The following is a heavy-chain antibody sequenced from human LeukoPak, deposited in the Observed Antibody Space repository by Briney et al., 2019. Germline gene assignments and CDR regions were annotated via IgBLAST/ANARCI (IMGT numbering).Heavy chain of an antibody. Sequence: ASVKVSCKASGGTFSSYAISWVRQAPGQGLEWMGGIIPTFGTANYAQKFQGRVTITTDESTSTAYMELSSLRSEDTAVYYCARDGRIAAAAPYYYYMDVWGKGTTVTVSS. J-gene: IGHJ6*03. CDR1: GGTFSSYA. V-gene: IGHV1-69*05. D-gene: IGHD6-13*01. CDR2: IIPTFGTA. CDR3: ARDGRIAAAAPYYYYMDV.